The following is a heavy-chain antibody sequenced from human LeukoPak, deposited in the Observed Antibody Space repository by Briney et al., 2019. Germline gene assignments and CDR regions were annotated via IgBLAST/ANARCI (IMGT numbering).Heavy chain of an antibody. CDR3: ARDAQRGFDYSNSLKN. D-gene: IGHD4-11*01. Sequence: PGGSLRLSCAPSGFIFSHHATHWVPQAPGKGLEWVAVIWSDSTNRFYTDSVKGRFTISRDNSQNTVFLQMNSLRVKDTAIYYCARDAQRGFDYSNSLKNWGHGTLVTVSS. V-gene: IGHV3-33*01. J-gene: IGHJ4*01. CDR2: IWSDSTNR. CDR1: GFIFSHHA.